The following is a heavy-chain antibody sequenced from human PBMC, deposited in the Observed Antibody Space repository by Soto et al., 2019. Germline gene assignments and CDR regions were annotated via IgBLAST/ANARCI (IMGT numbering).Heavy chain of an antibody. Sequence: SETLSLTCAVYGGSFSGYYWSWIRQHPGKGLEWIGYIYYSGSTYYNPSLKSRVTISVDTSKNQFSLKLSSVTAADTAVYYCARSYYYDSSGYFGYWGQGTLVTVSS. J-gene: IGHJ4*02. CDR3: ARSYYYDSSGYFGY. V-gene: IGHV4-31*11. CDR1: GGSFSGYY. D-gene: IGHD3-22*01. CDR2: IYYSGST.